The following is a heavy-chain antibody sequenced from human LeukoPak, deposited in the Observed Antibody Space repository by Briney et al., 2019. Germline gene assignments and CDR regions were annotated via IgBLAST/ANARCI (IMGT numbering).Heavy chain of an antibody. V-gene: IGHV1-69*13. D-gene: IGHD2-2*01. CDR1: GGTFSSYA. J-gene: IGHJ6*04. Sequence: GASVKVSCKASGGTFSSYAISWVRQAPGQGLEWMGGIIPIFGTANYAQKFQGRVTITADESTSTAYMELSSLRSEDTAVYYCARGRVCSSTSRYAGYYYYYGMDVWGKGTTVTVSS. CDR2: IIPIFGTA. CDR3: ARGRVCSSTSRYAGYYYYYGMDV.